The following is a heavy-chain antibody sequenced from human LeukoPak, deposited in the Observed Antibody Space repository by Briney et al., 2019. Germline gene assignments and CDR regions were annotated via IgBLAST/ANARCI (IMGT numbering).Heavy chain of an antibody. J-gene: IGHJ4*02. CDR2: IRYDGSNK. V-gene: IGHV3-30*02. Sequence: GGSLRLSCAASGFTFSSYGMHWVRQAPGKGLEWVAFIRYDGSNKYYADSVKGRFTISRDNSKNTLYLQMNSLRAEDTAVYYCAKGEYYDFWSGYYTGNYFDYWGQGTLVTVSS. CDR3: AKGEYYDFWSGYYTGNYFDY. D-gene: IGHD3-3*01. CDR1: GFTFSSYG.